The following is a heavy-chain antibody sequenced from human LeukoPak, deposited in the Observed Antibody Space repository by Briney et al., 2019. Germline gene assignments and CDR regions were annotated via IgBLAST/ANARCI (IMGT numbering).Heavy chain of an antibody. Sequence: GGSLRLSCAASGFTFSNYAMHWVRQAPGRGPEWVALISNDGRNKNYADSVKGRFTISRDNSKNTLFLQMNSLRTEDTAVYYCARVYSSSSLGYWGQGTLVTVSS. CDR1: GFTFSNYA. CDR3: ARVYSSSSLGY. J-gene: IGHJ4*02. CDR2: ISNDGRNK. V-gene: IGHV3-30*04. D-gene: IGHD6-6*01.